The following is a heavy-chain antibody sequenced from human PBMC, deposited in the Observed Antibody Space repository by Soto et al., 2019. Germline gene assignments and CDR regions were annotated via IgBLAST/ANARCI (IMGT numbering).Heavy chain of an antibody. J-gene: IGHJ6*02. CDR2: ISGSGGST. Sequence: GGSLRLSCAASGFTFSSYAMSWVRQAPGKGLEWVSAISGSGGSTYYADSVKGRFTISRDNSKNTLYLQMNSLRAEDTAVYYCAKGYSSAYLVGTGYYYYYGMDVWGQGTMVTVSS. CDR3: AKGYSSAYLVGTGYYYYYGMDV. D-gene: IGHD6-19*01. V-gene: IGHV3-23*01. CDR1: GFTFSSYA.